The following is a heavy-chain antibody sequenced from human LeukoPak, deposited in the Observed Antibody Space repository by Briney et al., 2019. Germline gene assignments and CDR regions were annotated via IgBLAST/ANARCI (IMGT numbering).Heavy chain of an antibody. J-gene: IGHJ4*02. D-gene: IGHD6-13*01. CDR2: IYYSGSA. V-gene: IGHV4-59*01. CDR1: GGSINSNY. CDR3: ARGGYSNSWYYFDS. Sequence: RTSETLSLTCTVSGGSINSNYWSWIRQPPGKGLEWIGYIYYSGSADYNPPLKSRVIMSVDTSKNQISLNLTSVTAADTAVYYCARGGYSNSWYYFDSWGQGTLVTVSS.